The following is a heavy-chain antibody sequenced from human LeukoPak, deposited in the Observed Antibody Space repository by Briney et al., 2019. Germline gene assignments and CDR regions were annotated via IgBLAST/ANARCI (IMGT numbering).Heavy chain of an antibody. D-gene: IGHD4-23*01. CDR2: IYYSGST. CDR3: ARGLPGDYDGGLDY. V-gene: IGHV4-61*01. Sequence: SETLSLTCTVSGYSISSGYYWSWIRQPPGKGLEWIGYIYYSGSTNYNPSLKSRVTISVDTSKNQFSLKLSSVTAADTAVYYCARGLPGDYDGGLDYWGQGTLVTVSS. CDR1: GYSISSGYY. J-gene: IGHJ4*02.